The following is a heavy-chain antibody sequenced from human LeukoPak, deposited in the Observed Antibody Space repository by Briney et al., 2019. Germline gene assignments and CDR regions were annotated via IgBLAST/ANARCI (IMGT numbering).Heavy chain of an antibody. CDR1: GFTFSSYA. Sequence: PGGSLRPSCAASGFTFSSYAMHWVRQAPGKGLEWVAVISYDGSNKYYADSVKGRFTISRDNSKNTLYLQMNSLRAEDTAVYYCARVGGYCSGGSCYRGYSWFDPWGQGTLVTVSS. J-gene: IGHJ5*02. CDR2: ISYDGSNK. CDR3: ARVGGYCSGGSCYRGYSWFDP. D-gene: IGHD2-15*01. V-gene: IGHV3-30-3*01.